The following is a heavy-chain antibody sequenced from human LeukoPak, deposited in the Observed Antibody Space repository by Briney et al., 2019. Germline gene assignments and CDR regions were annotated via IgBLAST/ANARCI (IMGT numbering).Heavy chain of an antibody. D-gene: IGHD3-10*01. J-gene: IGHJ6*02. CDR1: GFTFSSYA. V-gene: IGHV3-23*01. CDR3: AKDYYGSGSYYLPVGMDV. CDR2: ISGSGGST. Sequence: GGSLRLSCAASGFTFSSYAMSWVRQAPGKGLEWVSAISGSGGSTYYADSVKGRFTISRDNSKNTLYLQMNSLRAEDTAVYYCAKDYYGSGSYYLPVGMDVWGQGTTVTVSS.